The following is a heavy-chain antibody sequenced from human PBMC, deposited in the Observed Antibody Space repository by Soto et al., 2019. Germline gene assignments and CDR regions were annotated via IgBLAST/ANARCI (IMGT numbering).Heavy chain of an antibody. CDR3: AKVEMGWFAH. J-gene: IGHJ5*02. V-gene: IGHV3-23*01. CDR1: GFIFFSYA. Sequence: LRLSCAGSGFIFFSYAMSCVRQAPGKGLEWVSTISGSGGHTYYADSVKGRFVVSRDNDKNTVYLHMNSLTGEDTAIYFCAKVEMGWFAHWGQGTQVTVSS. D-gene: IGHD2-8*01. CDR2: ISGSGGHT.